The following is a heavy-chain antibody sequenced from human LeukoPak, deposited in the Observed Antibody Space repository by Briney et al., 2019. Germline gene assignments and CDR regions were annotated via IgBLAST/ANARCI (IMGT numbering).Heavy chain of an antibody. D-gene: IGHD6-6*01. CDR2: ISTSSSII. CDR3: ARDPPTGSSSSSYWYFDL. CDR1: GFTFSSYS. Sequence: SGGSLRLSCVASGFTFSSYSMNWVRQAPGKGLEWVSYISTSSSIIYFADSVQGRFTISRDNAKNSLYLQMNSLRAEDTAVYYCARDPPTGSSSSSYWYFDLWGRGTLVTVSS. V-gene: IGHV3-48*01. J-gene: IGHJ2*01.